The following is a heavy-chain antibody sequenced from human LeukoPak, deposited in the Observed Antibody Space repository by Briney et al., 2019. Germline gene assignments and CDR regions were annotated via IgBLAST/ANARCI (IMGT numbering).Heavy chain of an antibody. D-gene: IGHD3-10*01. Sequence: GQSLRLSCAASGFTFSSYEMNWVRQAPGKGLEWVSYMSSSGSNIYYPDSVKGRFTIARDNAKNSLYLQMNSLRAEDTAVYYCARARGIDLESRGLDYWGQGTLVTVSS. V-gene: IGHV3-48*03. J-gene: IGHJ4*02. CDR3: ARARGIDLESRGLDY. CDR1: GFTFSSYE. CDR2: MSSSGSNI.